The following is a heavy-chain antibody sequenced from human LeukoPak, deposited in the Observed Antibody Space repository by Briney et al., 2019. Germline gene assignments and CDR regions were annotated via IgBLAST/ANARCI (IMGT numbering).Heavy chain of an antibody. V-gene: IGHV4-59*02. D-gene: IGHD1-26*01. Sequence: PSETLSLTCTVSGGSVTSYYWSWIRQPPGKGLEWIGYIYYSGSTNYNPSLKSRVTISVDTSKNQFSLKLSSVTAADTAVYYCARQVGAINAFDIWGQGTMVTVSS. CDR1: GGSVTSYY. CDR3: ARQVGAINAFDI. CDR2: IYYSGST. J-gene: IGHJ3*02.